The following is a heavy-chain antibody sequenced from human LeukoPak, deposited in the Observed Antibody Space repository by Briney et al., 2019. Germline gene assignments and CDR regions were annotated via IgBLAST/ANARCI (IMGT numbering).Heavy chain of an antibody. D-gene: IGHD5-24*01. CDR3: ARQRDGYKPGY. Sequence: SETLSLTCTVSGGSISSYYWSWIRQPPGKGLEWIGYIYTSGSTNYNPSLKSRVTISVDTSKNQFSLKLSSVTAADTAVYYCARQRDGYKPGYWGQGTLVTVSS. J-gene: IGHJ4*02. CDR2: IYTSGST. V-gene: IGHV4-4*09. CDR1: GGSISSYY.